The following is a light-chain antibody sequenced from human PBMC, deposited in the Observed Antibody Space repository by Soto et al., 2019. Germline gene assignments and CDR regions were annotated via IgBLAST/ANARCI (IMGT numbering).Light chain of an antibody. V-gene: IGKV3-15*01. CDR1: QSVYTT. CDR2: GAS. CDR3: QQYSKWPLT. J-gene: IGKJ4*01. Sequence: EIVMTQSPATLSVSPGERATLSCRASQSVYTTLAWYQQKPGQAPRLLFYGASTRATGIPARFSGTGSATEFTLTISSLQSEDSAVYYCQQYSKWPLTFGGGTKVEI.